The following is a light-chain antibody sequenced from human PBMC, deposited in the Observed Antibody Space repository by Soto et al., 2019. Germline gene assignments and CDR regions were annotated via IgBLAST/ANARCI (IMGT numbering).Light chain of an antibody. CDR2: EVS. J-gene: IGLJ2*01. V-gene: IGLV2-14*01. Sequence: QSALTQPASVSGSPGQSITIPCTGTSTDVGGYNYVSWYQHHPGKAPKLMIYEVSNRPSGVSNRFSGSKSGNTASLTISGLLAEDEADYYCSSYTSSSILGVFGGGTKLTVL. CDR1: STDVGGYNY. CDR3: SSYTSSSILGV.